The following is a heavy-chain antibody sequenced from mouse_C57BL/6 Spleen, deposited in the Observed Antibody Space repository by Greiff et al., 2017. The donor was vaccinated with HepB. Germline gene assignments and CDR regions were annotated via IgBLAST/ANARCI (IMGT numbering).Heavy chain of an antibody. CDR2: INPSTGGT. J-gene: IGHJ2*01. Sequence: EVQLQQSGPELVKPGASVKISCKASGYSFTGYYMNWVKQSPEKSLEWIGEINPSTGGTTYNQKFKAKATLTVDKSSSTAYMQLKSLTSEDSAVYYCAGNYYGYWGQGTTLTVSS. CDR1: GYSFTGYY. V-gene: IGHV1-42*01. CDR3: AGNYYGY. D-gene: IGHD1-1*01.